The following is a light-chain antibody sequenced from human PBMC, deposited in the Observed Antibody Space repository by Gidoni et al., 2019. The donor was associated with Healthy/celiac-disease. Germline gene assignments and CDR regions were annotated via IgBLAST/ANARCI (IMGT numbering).Light chain of an antibody. CDR3: QQYGSSPLT. CDR2: GAS. CDR1: QSVSSSY. V-gene: IGKV3-20*01. Sequence: IVLTQSPCTLSLSPGERATLSCRASQSVSSSYLAWYQQKPRQAPRLLIYGASSRATGIPDRCSGSGSGTDFTLTIRRLEPEDFAVYYCQQYGSSPLTFGGGTKVEIK. J-gene: IGKJ4*01.